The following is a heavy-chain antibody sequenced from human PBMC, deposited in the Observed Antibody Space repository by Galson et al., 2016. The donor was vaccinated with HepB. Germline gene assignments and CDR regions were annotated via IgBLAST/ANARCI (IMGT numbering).Heavy chain of an antibody. J-gene: IGHJ4*02. D-gene: IGHD4-17*01. CDR3: RDLGAFDC. V-gene: IGHV3-72*01. CDR1: GFTFTDHY. CDR2: IRNDVEGYST. Sequence: SLRLSCAASGFTFTDHYIEWVRQAPGKGLEWLGMIRNDVEGYSTEYAASVKGRFTISRDDSKNLVYMQMNSLKTDDTGVYYCRDLGAFDCWGQGTLVTVSS.